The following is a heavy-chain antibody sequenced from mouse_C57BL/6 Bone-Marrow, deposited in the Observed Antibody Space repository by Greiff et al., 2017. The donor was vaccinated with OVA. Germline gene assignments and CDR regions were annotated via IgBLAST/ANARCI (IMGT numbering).Heavy chain of an antibody. V-gene: IGHV1-69*01. J-gene: IGHJ3*01. Sequence: QVQLQQPGAELVMPGASVKLSCKASGYTFTSYWMHWVKQRPGQGLEWIGEIDPSDSYTNYNQKFKGKSTLTVDQSSSTAYMQLSSLTSEDSAVYYCAREDGYYYPRWGFDYWGQGTLVTVSA. CDR1: GYTFTSYW. D-gene: IGHD1-1*01. CDR2: IDPSDSYT. CDR3: AREDGYYYPRWGFDY.